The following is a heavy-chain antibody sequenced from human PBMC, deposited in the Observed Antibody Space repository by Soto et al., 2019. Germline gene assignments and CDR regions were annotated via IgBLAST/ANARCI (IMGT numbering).Heavy chain of an antibody. CDR1: GFTFSNYG. CDR2: IYYDGSNK. J-gene: IGHJ6*02. CDR3: ARNLKDGGMDV. Sequence: QVQLVESGGGVVQPGGSLRISCAASGFTFSNYGMHWVRQAPGKGLGWVTLIYYDGSNKYYVDSVKGRFTVSRDNSKNTLYLQMNSLRAEDTAVYNCARNLKDGGMDVWGQGTTVTVSS. V-gene: IGHV3-33*01.